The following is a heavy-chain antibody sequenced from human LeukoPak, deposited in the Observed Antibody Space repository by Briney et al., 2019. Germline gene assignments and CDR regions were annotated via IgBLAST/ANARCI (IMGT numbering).Heavy chain of an antibody. D-gene: IGHD3-22*01. J-gene: IGHJ6*03. CDR3: ARVNVDDRNNYYYYMDV. CDR1: GGSISSYY. V-gene: IGHV4-59*01. Sequence: SETLSLTCTVSGGSISSYYWSWIRQPPGKGLEWIGYIYYSGSTNYNPSLKSRVTISVDTSENQFSLKLSSVTAADTAVYYCARVNVDDRNNYYYYMDVWGKGTTVTISS. CDR2: IYYSGST.